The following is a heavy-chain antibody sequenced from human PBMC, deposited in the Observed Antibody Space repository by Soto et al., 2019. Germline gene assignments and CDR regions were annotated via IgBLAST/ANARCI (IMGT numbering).Heavy chain of an antibody. CDR1: GGTFSSYA. Sequence: SVKVSCKASGGTFSSYAISWVRQAPGQGLGWMGGITPIFGTANYAQKFQGRVTITADESTSTAYMELSSLRSEDTAVYYCAREYYDPLRAFDIWGQGTMVTVS. D-gene: IGHD3-3*01. CDR2: ITPIFGTA. V-gene: IGHV1-69*13. J-gene: IGHJ3*02. CDR3: AREYYDPLRAFDI.